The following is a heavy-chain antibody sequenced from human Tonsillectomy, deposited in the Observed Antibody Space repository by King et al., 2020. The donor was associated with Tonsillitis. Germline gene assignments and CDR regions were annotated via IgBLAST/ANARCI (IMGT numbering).Heavy chain of an antibody. CDR2: IKPNSGGT. CDR1: GYTFTGYY. V-gene: IGHV1-2*04. D-gene: IGHD5-24*01. Sequence: QLVQSGAEMNKPGASVRVSCKASGYTFTGYYMHWVRQAPGQGLEWMGWIKPNSGGTFYAQKFQGWVTMTRDTSISTAYMELNRLRSDDTAVYFCARARDGYNLPYYFDYWGQGTLVTVSS. CDR3: ARARDGYNLPYYFDY. J-gene: IGHJ4*02.